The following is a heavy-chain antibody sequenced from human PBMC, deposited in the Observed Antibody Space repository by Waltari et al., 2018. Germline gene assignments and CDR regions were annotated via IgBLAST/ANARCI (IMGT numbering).Heavy chain of an antibody. V-gene: IGHV3-7*01. J-gene: IGHJ4*02. Sequence: EIQVVESGGGLVQPGGSLRLSCTASGFTFSRDWMSWVRQAPGKGLEWVSNIKHEGTTKFYLDSVKGRVTISRDNAQNTVYLQMNSLRVEDTALYYCARAVDVADYWGQGTLVTVSS. CDR2: IKHEGTTK. CDR3: ARAVDVADY. CDR1: GFTFSRDW. D-gene: IGHD5-12*01.